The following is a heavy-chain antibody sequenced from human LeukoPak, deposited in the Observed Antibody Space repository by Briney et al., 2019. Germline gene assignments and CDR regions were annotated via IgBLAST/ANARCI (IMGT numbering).Heavy chain of an antibody. CDR2: IIPHLGTT. Sequence: ASVKVSCKASRDTFSTYVINWVRQAPGQGLEWMGRIIPHLGTTDYVQKFQDRVTITADKSTTTAYMEVSSLTSADTAVYYCARTTVTTDGVDVWGQGTTVIVSS. J-gene: IGHJ6*02. D-gene: IGHD4-17*01. CDR1: RDTFSTYV. CDR3: ARTTVTTDGVDV. V-gene: IGHV1-69*04.